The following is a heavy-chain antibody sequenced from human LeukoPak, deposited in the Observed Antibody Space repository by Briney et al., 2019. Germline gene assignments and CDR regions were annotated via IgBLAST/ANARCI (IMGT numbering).Heavy chain of an antibody. CDR1: GFTFITYT. Sequence: GGSLRLSCAASGFTFITYTMDWVSQAPGKGLEWVSYISSSGSTIYYADSVKGRFTISRDNAKNSLYLQMNSLKAEDTAIYYCARDRTTAAGMPYYFDYWGQGTLITVSS. D-gene: IGHD6-25*01. CDR3: ARDRTTAAGMPYYFDY. CDR2: ISSSGSTI. J-gene: IGHJ4*02. V-gene: IGHV3-48*04.